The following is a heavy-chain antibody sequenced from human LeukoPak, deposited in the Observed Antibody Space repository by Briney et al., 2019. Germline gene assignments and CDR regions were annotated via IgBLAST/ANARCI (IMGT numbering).Heavy chain of an antibody. Sequence: GESLKISCKGSGYSFTSYWIGWVRQMPGKGLEWMGIIYPGDSDTRYSPSFQGQVTISADRSITTAYLQWSSLKASDTAMYYCARLLSGTTAGDAFDIRGQGTMVTVSS. CDR3: ARLLSGTTAGDAFDI. V-gene: IGHV5-51*01. CDR2: IYPGDSDT. J-gene: IGHJ3*02. D-gene: IGHD1-1*01. CDR1: GYSFTSYW.